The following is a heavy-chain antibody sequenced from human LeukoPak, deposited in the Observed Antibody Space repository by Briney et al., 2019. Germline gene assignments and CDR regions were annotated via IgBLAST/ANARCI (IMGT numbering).Heavy chain of an antibody. V-gene: IGHV3-23*01. CDR1: GFTFSSYA. CDR2: ISGSGGST. J-gene: IGHJ4*02. CDR3: AKDRGYSGYDPRRGDY. Sequence: PGGSLRLSCAASGFTFSSYAMSWVRQAPGKGLEWVSAISGSGGSTYYADSVKGRFTISRDNSKNTLYLQMNSLRAEDTAVYYCAKDRGYSGYDPRRGDYWGQGTLVTVSS. D-gene: IGHD5-12*01.